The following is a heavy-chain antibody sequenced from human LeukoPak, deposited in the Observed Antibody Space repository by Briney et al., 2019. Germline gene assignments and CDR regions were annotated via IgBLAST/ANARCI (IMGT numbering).Heavy chain of an antibody. CDR1: GYTFTSYY. V-gene: IGHV1-46*03. CDR3: ATLGKTTRRAEAFVGY. CDR2: INPIGGST. D-gene: IGHD3-16*01. Sequence: ASVKVSCKASGYTFTSYYMHWVRQAPGQGLEWMGIINPIGGSTSYAQKFQGRVTMTRDTSTSTVYMELSSLSSEDTAVYYCATLGKTTRRAEAFVGYWGQGTLVTVSS. J-gene: IGHJ4*02.